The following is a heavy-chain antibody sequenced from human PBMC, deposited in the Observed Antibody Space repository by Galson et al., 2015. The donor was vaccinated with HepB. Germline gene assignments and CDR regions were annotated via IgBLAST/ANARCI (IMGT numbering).Heavy chain of an antibody. V-gene: IGHV3-21*01. CDR2: ISRSSDYI. CDR3: ARGSGDSYGPFDY. D-gene: IGHD5-18*01. Sequence: SLRLSCAASGFTFSRYSMHWVRQAPGKGLEWVSSISRSSDYIYYADSVKGRFTISRDNAKNSLFLQMNTLRAEDTAVYNCARGSGDSYGPFDYWGQGTPVTVSS. CDR1: GFTFSRYS. J-gene: IGHJ4*02.